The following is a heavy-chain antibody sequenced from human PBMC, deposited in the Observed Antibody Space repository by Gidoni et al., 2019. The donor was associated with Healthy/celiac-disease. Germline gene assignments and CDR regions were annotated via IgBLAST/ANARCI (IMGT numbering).Heavy chain of an antibody. Sequence: QVQLQQSGPGLVKPSQTLPLTCAISGDSVSSNSDACNWIRQSPSSGLEWLGRTYYRSKWYNDYAVSVKSRITINPDTSKNQFSLQLNSVTPEDTAVYYCAREDTGHIVVVTALDYWGQGTLVTVSS. V-gene: IGHV6-1*01. CDR2: TYYRSKWYN. D-gene: IGHD2-21*02. CDR1: GDSVSSNSDA. CDR3: AREDTGHIVVVTALDY. J-gene: IGHJ4*02.